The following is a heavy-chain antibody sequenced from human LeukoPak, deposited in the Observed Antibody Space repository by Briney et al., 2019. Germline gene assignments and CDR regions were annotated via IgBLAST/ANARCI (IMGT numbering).Heavy chain of an antibody. J-gene: IGHJ6*04. Sequence: PGESLRLSCAASGFTFTTYWMSWVRQLPGKGLEWVANINQDGTEKYYVDSVKGRFTISRDNAKNSLYLQMNSLRAEDTAVYYCAELGITMIGGVWGKGTTVTISS. D-gene: IGHD3-10*02. CDR2: INQDGTEK. CDR3: AELGITMIGGV. CDR1: GFTFTTYW. V-gene: IGHV3-7*01.